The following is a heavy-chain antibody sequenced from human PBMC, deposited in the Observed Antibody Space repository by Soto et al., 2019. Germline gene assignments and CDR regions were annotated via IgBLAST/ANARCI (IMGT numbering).Heavy chain of an antibody. CDR3: AGGDWWLFDY. J-gene: IGHJ4*02. V-gene: IGHV3-21*01. D-gene: IGHD2-8*02. CDR1: GFTFSSYS. Sequence: GGSLRLSCAASGFTFSSYSMNWVRQAPGKGLEWVSSISTSSSYIYYADSVKGRFTISRDNAKNSLYLQMNSLRAEDTAVYYCAGGDWWLFDYWGQGTLVTVSS. CDR2: ISTSSSYI.